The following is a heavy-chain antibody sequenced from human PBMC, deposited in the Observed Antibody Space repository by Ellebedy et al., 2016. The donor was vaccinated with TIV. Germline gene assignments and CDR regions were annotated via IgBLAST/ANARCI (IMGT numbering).Heavy chain of an antibody. Sequence: MPSETLSLTCTVSGGSISSYYWSWIRQPPGKGLEWIGYIYYSGSTNYNPSLKSRVTISVDTSKNQFSLKLSSVTAADTAVYYCARYYDFWSGYLNWGQGTLVTVSS. D-gene: IGHD3-3*01. CDR2: IYYSGST. V-gene: IGHV4-59*01. CDR3: ARYYDFWSGYLN. J-gene: IGHJ4*02. CDR1: GGSISSYY.